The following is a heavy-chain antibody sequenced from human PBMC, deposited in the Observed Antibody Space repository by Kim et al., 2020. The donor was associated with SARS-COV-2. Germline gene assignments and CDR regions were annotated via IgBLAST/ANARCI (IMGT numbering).Heavy chain of an antibody. D-gene: IGHD3-10*01. V-gene: IGHV1-69*13. CDR3: AGRRYYYGSGSYYGAFDY. CDR1: GGTFSSYA. J-gene: IGHJ4*02. Sequence: SVKVSCKASGGTFSSYAISWVRQAPGQGLEWMGGIIPIFGTANYAQKFQGRVTITADESTSTAYMELSSLRSEDTAVYYCAGRRYYYGSGSYYGAFDYWGQGTLVTVSS. CDR2: IIPIFGTA.